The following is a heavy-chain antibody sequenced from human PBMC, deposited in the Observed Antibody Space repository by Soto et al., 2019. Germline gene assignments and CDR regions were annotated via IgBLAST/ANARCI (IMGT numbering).Heavy chain of an antibody. V-gene: IGHV4-4*07. J-gene: IGHJ5*02. CDR1: GGSISSYY. Sequence: SETLSLTSTVSGGSISSYYWSWIRQPAGKGLEWIGRIYPSGSTNYNPSLKSRVTVSVDTSKNQFSLKLSSVTAADTAVYYCAGSNWGQRQFDPWGDGTLVTVSS. D-gene: IGHD6-25*01. CDR2: IYPSGST. CDR3: AGSNWGQRQFDP.